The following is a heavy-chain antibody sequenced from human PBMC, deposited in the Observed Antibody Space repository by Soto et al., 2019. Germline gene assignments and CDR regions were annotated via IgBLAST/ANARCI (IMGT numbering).Heavy chain of an antibody. D-gene: IGHD4-17*01. Sequence: GGSLRLSWGAAWFTFGGHSGNRVRQAPGRGLEWVSSISSSSSYIYYADSVKGRFTISRDNAKNSLYLQMNSLRAEDTAVYYCARTTVYYYYGMDVWGQGTTVTVSS. CDR1: WFTFGGHS. CDR2: ISSSSSYI. V-gene: IGHV3-21*01. J-gene: IGHJ6*02. CDR3: ARTTVYYYYGMDV.